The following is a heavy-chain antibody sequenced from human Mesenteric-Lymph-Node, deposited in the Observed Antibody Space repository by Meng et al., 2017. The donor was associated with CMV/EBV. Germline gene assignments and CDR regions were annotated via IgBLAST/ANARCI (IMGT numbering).Heavy chain of an antibody. CDR1: GFTFSNYA. D-gene: IGHD2-21*02. V-gene: IGHV3-15*01. CDR2: IKSKTDGGTI. J-gene: IGHJ4*02. Sequence: GESLKISCVASGFTFSNYAMSWVRQAPGKGLEWVGRIKSKTDGGTIDYAAPVKGRFTVSRDDSRNTLYLQMNTLKTEDTAVYYCTADPPGDSPYFDYWGQGTLVTVSS. CDR3: TADPPGDSPYFDY.